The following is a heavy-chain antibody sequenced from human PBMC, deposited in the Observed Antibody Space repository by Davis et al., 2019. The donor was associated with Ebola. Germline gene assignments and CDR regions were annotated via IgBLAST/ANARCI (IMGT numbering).Heavy chain of an antibody. J-gene: IGHJ6*02. D-gene: IGHD4-17*01. CDR2: INHSGGT. V-gene: IGHV4-34*01. CDR3: AREYYGYYYYGMDV. Sequence: MPSETLSLTCAVYGGSFSGYYWSWIRQPPGKGLEWIGEINHSGGTNYNPSLKSRVTISVDTSKNQFSLKLSSVTAADTAVYYCAREYYGYYYYGMDVWGQGTTVTVSS. CDR1: GGSFSGYY.